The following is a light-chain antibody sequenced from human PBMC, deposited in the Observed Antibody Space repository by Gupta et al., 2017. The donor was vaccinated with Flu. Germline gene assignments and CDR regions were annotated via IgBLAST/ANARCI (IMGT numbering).Light chain of an antibody. J-gene: IGKJ2*01. CDR1: QSLLHSNGYNY. V-gene: IGKV2-28*01. CDR3: MEALQIPYI. Sequence: TQSPLSLPVTPGEPASISCRSSQSLLHSNGYNYLDWFLQKPGQSPQLLIYLGSNRASGVPDRFSGSGSGTDFTLKISRVEAEDVGVYYCMEALQIPYIFGEGTRLEI. CDR2: LGS.